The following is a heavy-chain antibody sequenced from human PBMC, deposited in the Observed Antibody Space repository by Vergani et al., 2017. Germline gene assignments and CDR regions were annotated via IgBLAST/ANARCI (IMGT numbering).Heavy chain of an antibody. CDR3: ARDHRDYNNYPGTFDI. V-gene: IGHV3-21*04. J-gene: IGHJ3*02. Sequence: EVQLVESGGGLVKPGGSLRLSCAASGFTFSSYSMNWVRQAPGKGLEWVSSISSSSSYIYYAVSVKGRFTISRDNAKSSLFLQMDSLRAEDTAVYYCARDHRDYNNYPGTFDIWGQGSMVTVSS. D-gene: IGHD5-24*01. CDR1: GFTFSSYS. CDR2: ISSSSSYI.